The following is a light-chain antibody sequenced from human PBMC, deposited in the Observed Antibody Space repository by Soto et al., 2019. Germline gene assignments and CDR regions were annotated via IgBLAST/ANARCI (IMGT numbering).Light chain of an antibody. CDR3: HQYNNWPQT. V-gene: IGKV3-15*01. Sequence: EMVVTQSPATLSVSPGERATLSCRASQNINSNLAWYQQKPGQAPRLLISGASTRATGIPARFSGSGSGTEFPLTISSVQSEDSAVYYCHQYNNWPQTFGQGTKVEIK. CDR1: QNINSN. J-gene: IGKJ1*01. CDR2: GAS.